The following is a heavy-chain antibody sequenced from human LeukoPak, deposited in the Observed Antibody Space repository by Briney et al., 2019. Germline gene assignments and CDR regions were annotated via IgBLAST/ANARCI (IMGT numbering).Heavy chain of an antibody. D-gene: IGHD3-22*01. V-gene: IGHV3-23*01. CDR3: ARDSRITMIMGYEDY. J-gene: IGHJ4*02. CDR1: GFTFSRFS. Sequence: GGAPRLSCAASGFTFSRFSMTWGRPAPGEGVEWVSAISDNGYDTFYADSVKGRFTISRDNSKNAVYLQMNSLRAEDTAIYYCARDSRITMIMGYEDYWGQGTLVTVSS. CDR2: ISDNGYDT.